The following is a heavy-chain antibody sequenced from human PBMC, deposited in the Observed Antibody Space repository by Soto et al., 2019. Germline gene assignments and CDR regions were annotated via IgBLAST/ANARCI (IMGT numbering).Heavy chain of an antibody. CDR1: GYTFTSYY. Sequence: ASVKVSCKASGYTFTSYYMHWVRQAPGQGLEWMGIINPSGGSTSYAQKFQGRVTMTRDTSTSTVYMELSSLRSEDTAVYYCARDWRGYRYYYDSSGYYAPYYYGMDVWGQGTTVTVSS. CDR3: ARDWRGYRYYYDSSGYYAPYYYGMDV. D-gene: IGHD3-22*01. CDR2: INPSGGST. V-gene: IGHV1-46*01. J-gene: IGHJ6*02.